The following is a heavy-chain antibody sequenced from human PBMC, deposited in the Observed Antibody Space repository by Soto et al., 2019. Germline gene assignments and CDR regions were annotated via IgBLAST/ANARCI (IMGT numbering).Heavy chain of an antibody. CDR1: GFTFSSYA. CDR2: ISYDGSNK. Sequence: QVQLVESGGGVVQPGRSLRLSCAASGFTFSSYAMHWVRQAPGKGLEWVAVISYDGSNKYYADSVKGRFTISRDNSKNTLYLQMNRLRAEDTAVYYCARDLSYYGETSSFDYWGQGTLVTVSS. CDR3: ARDLSYYGETSSFDY. J-gene: IGHJ4*02. V-gene: IGHV3-30-3*01. D-gene: IGHD4-17*01.